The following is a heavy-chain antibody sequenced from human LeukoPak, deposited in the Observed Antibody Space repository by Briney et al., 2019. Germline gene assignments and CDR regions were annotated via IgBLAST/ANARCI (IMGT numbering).Heavy chain of an antibody. CDR3: ARAAAETGSFRDNWLDP. CDR2: ISDDGRIK. J-gene: IGHJ5*02. Sequence: PGGSLRLSCVASGFSFSRYDMHRVRQAPGKGLEWVAVISDDGRIKIYGDSVKGRLTISRDNSKNTLYLQMNSLRGEDTAVYYCARAAAETGSFRDNWLDPWGQGTLVTVSS. D-gene: IGHD3-9*01. V-gene: IGHV3-30*04. CDR1: GFSFSRYD.